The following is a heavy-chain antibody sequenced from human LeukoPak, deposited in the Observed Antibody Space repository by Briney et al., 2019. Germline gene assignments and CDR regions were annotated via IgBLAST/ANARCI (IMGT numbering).Heavy chain of an antibody. D-gene: IGHD1-26*01. CDR2: IYYTGGT. V-gene: IGHV4-39*01. Sequence: PSETLSLTCSVSGGSITSSIYYCAWIRQPPGKGLEWIGSIYYTGGTYYNPSLKSRLTISLGTSKNQFSLKLNSVTAADTAVHYCARGGGAGRAFDIWGQGTMVTVSS. J-gene: IGHJ3*02. CDR1: GGSITSSIYY. CDR3: ARGGGAGRAFDI.